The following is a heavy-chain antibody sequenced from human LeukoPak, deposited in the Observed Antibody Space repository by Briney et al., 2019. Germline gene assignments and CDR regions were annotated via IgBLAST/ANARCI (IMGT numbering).Heavy chain of an antibody. V-gene: IGHV4-59*01. Sequence: PETLSLTCTVSGGSISNYYWSWIRQPPGKGLEWIGYIYYSGSTNYNPSLKSRVTISVDTSKNQFSLKLSSVTAADTAVHYCARGGGIQTDNNWFDPWGQGTLVTVSS. J-gene: IGHJ5*02. CDR3: ARGGGIQTDNNWFDP. CDR1: GGSISNYY. CDR2: IYYSGST. D-gene: IGHD3-16*01.